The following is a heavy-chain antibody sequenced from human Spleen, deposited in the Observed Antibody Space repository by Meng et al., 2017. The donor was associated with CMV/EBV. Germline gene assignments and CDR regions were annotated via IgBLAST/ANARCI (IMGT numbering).Heavy chain of an antibody. V-gene: IGHV4-39*01. CDR1: GGSISSSRYY. CDR2: IYYSGST. CDR3: ARGRVVRHYGMDV. J-gene: IGHJ6*02. Sequence: SETLSLTCTVSGGSISSSRYYWGWIRQPPGKGLEWIGNIYYSGSTYYNPSLESRVTISVDTSKNQFSLKLSSVTAADTAVYYCARGRVVRHYGMDVWGQGTTVTVSS. D-gene: IGHD2-2*01.